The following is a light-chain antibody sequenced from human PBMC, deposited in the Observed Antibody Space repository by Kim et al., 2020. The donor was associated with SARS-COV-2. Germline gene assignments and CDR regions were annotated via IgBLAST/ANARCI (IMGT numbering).Light chain of an antibody. CDR3: QQANNFPFA. V-gene: IGKV1D-12*01. CDR2: GAS. Sequence: AAVGDRVTITCRASQDIHTWLAWYQQKPGKAPKLLIYGASSLQTGVPLRFSGSGSGTDFTLTINNLQPEDFGAYYCQQANNFPFAFGPGTKVDIK. CDR1: QDIHTW. J-gene: IGKJ3*01.